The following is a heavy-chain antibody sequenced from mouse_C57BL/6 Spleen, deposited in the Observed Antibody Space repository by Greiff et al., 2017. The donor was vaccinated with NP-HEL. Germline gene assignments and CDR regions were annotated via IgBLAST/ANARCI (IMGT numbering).Heavy chain of an antibody. CDR1: GYTFTSYG. Sequence: QVQLQQSGAELARPGASVKLSCKASGYTFTSYGISWVKQRTGQGLEWIGEIYPRSGNTYYNEKFKGKATLTADKSSSTAYMELRSLTSEDSAVYFCARRRITTVVATGDYWGQGTTLTVSS. CDR2: IYPRSGNT. CDR3: ARRRITTVVATGDY. D-gene: IGHD1-1*01. V-gene: IGHV1-81*01. J-gene: IGHJ2*01.